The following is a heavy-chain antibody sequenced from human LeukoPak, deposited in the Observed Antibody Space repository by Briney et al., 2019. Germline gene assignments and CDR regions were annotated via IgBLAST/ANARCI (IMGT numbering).Heavy chain of an antibody. CDR2: ITGSGDKT. Sequence: QTGGSLRLSCAASGFTFSNYGMHWVRQAPGKGLEWVSGITGSGDKTYYTDSLKGRFTISRDNSKNTLFLQISSLRADDTAVYYCAKDRVTTVTTFFSQFDFWGQGTLVTVSS. D-gene: IGHD4-11*01. CDR1: GFTFSNYG. J-gene: IGHJ4*02. V-gene: IGHV3-23*01. CDR3: AKDRVTTVTTFFSQFDF.